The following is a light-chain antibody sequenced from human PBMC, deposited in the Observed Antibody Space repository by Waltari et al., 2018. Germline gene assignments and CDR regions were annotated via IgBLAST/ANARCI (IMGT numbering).Light chain of an antibody. J-gene: IGKJ1*01. CDR3: QKYGTLPAT. Sequence: SGRASQGVSRWVAWYQQKPGQPPRLLIYGASSRANGIPDRFSGSGSGTDFSLTISRLEPEDSAVYYCQKYGTLPATFGQGTKVEVK. CDR1: QGVSRWV. CDR2: GAS. V-gene: IGKV3-20*01.